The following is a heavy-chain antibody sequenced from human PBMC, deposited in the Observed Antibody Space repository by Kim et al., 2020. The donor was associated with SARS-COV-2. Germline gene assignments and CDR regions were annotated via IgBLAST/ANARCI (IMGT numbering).Heavy chain of an antibody. D-gene: IGHD3-3*01. Sequence: DSVKGRFTITRDNSENTLYLDMNSLRPEDTAVYYCAKGTSGSAYYPLDFWGQGALVTVSS. J-gene: IGHJ4*02. CDR3: AKGTSGSAYYPLDF. V-gene: IGHV3-30*02.